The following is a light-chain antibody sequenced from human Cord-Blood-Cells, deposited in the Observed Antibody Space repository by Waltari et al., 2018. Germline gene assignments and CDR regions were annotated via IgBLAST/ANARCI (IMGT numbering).Light chain of an antibody. J-gene: IGLJ1*01. CDR1: TSDVGGYNY. V-gene: IGLV2-14*01. CDR2: QVS. Sequence: QSALTQPASVSGSPGQSITISCTGTTSDVGGYNYVSWYQQHPGKAPKLIIYQVSNRPSGVSNRFAGSKSGNTAPLTITGLQAEDEADYYCSSYTSSSTLVFGTGTKVTVL. CDR3: SSYTSSSTLV.